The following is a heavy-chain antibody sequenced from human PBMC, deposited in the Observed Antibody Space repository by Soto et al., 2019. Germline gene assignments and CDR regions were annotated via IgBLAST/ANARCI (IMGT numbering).Heavy chain of an antibody. CDR3: ARGMTPDAFGI. CDR1: GYTFTTYW. V-gene: IGHV5-51*01. CDR2: IYPADSDT. Sequence: GESLKISCKGSGYTFTTYWIGWVRQTPGKGLEWVGIIYPADSDTRYSPSFQGQVTLSADKSINTAYLQWSSLKASDTAMYYCARGMTPDAFGIWGQGTLVTV. J-gene: IGHJ3*02. D-gene: IGHD2-15*01.